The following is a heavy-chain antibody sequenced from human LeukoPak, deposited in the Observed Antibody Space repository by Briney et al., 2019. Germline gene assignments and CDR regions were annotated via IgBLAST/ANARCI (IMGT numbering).Heavy chain of an antibody. CDR3: AKSGSYSSPYYFDY. CDR1: GFTFDNYA. D-gene: IGHD3-10*01. CDR2: ISWNSDTI. J-gene: IGHJ4*02. Sequence: GGSLRLSCAASGFTFDNYAMHWVRQAPGKGLEWVSGISWNSDTIDYADSVKGRFTISRDNAKNSLYLQMNSLRAEDMALYYCAKSGSYSSPYYFDYWGQGTLVTVSS. V-gene: IGHV3-9*03.